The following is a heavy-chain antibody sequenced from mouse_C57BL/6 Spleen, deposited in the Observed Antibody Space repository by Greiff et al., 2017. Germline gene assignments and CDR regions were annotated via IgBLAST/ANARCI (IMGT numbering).Heavy chain of an antibody. J-gene: IGHJ3*01. D-gene: IGHD1-1*01. Sequence: QVQLQQPGAELVRPGSSVKLSCKASGYTFTSYWMDWVKQRPGQGLEWIGNIYPSDSETHYNQKFKDKATLTVDKSSSTAYMQLSSLTSGYSAVSYCARPYCYGSTGAWFAYWGQGTLVTVSA. CDR2: IYPSDSET. CDR3: ARPYCYGSTGAWFAY. CDR1: GYTFTSYW. V-gene: IGHV1-61*01.